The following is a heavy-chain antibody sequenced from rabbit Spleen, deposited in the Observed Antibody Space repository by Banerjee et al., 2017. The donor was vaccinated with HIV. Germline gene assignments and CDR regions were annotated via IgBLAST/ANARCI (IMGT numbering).Heavy chain of an antibody. D-gene: IGHD8-1*01. CDR2: ISAGSSGST. Sequence: QEQLEESGGGLVKPGASLTLTCKASGVSFSGSSYMCSVRQAPGKGLEWIACISAGSSGSTRYASWAKGRFTISKTASTTVTLQMTSLTAADTATYFCARSYTGSIYYALWGPGTLVTVS. CDR1: GVSFSGSSY. J-gene: IGHJ4*01. CDR3: ARSYTGSIYYAL. V-gene: IGHV1S45*01.